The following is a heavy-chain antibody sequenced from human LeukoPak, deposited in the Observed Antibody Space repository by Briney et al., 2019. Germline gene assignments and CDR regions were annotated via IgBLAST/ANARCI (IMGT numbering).Heavy chain of an antibody. D-gene: IGHD3-3*01. J-gene: IGHJ4*02. V-gene: IGHV3-23*01. CDR3: AKSLRITIFGVVALFDY. Sequence: GGSLRLSCAASGFTFSSYAMSWVSQAPGKGLEWVSAISGSGGSTYYADSVKGRFTISIDNSKNTLYLQMNSLRAEDTAVYYCAKSLRITIFGVVALFDYWGQGTLVTVSS. CDR1: GFTFSSYA. CDR2: ISGSGGST.